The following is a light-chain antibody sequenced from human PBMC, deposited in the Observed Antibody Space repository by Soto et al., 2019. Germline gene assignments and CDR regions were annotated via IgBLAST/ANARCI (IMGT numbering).Light chain of an antibody. CDR1: TGAVTSGHW. J-gene: IGLJ2*01. Sequence: QTVVTQESSLTVSPGGTVTVTCGSSTGAVTSGHWPYWFQQRPGQAPRTLIYDTNIKPSWTPGRFSGSLLGGKAALTLSGAQPEDEADYYCCLSHGGVVVFGGGTKLTVL. CDR3: CLSHGGVVV. V-gene: IGLV7-46*01. CDR2: DTN.